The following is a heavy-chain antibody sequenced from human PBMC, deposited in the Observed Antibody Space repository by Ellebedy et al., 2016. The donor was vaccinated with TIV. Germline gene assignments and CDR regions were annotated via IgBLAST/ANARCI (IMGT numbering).Heavy chain of an antibody. CDR1: GFTFSSYS. D-gene: IGHD2-2*02. J-gene: IGHJ6*02. V-gene: IGHV3-21*01. CDR2: ISSSSSYI. Sequence: GESLKISCAASGFTFSSYSMNWVRQAPGKGLEWVSSISSSSSYIYYADSVKGRFTISRDNAKNSLYLQMNSLRAEDTAVYYCARDQGVVVPAAIPYYYGMDVWGQGTTVTVSS. CDR3: ARDQGVVVPAAIPYYYGMDV.